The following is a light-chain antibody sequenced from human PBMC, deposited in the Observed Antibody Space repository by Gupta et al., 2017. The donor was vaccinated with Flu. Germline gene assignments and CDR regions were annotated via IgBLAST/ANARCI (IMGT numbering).Light chain of an antibody. CDR1: SLRSYY. V-gene: IGLV3-19*01. Sequence: SSELTQDPAVSVALGQTVRITCQGYSLRSYYASWYQQKPGQAPVLVIYGKNNRPSGIPDRFSGSSSGTTASLTITGAQAEDEADYYCTSRDSSGNHWVFGGGTKLTVL. J-gene: IGLJ3*02. CDR2: GKN. CDR3: TSRDSSGNHWV.